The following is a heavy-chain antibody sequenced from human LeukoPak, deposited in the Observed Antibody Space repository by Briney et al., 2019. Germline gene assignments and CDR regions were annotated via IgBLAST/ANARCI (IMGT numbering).Heavy chain of an antibody. V-gene: IGHV1-24*01. CDR2: FDPEDGET. D-gene: IGHD3-3*01. CDR3: ATSYDFWSGRFDY. J-gene: IGHJ4*02. Sequence: ASVKVSCKVSGYSLTELSMNWVRQAPGKGLDWMGGFDPEDGETIYAQKFQGRVTITEDTSTDTAYMELSSLRSEDTAVYYCATSYDFWSGRFDYWGQGTLVTVSS. CDR1: GYSLTELS.